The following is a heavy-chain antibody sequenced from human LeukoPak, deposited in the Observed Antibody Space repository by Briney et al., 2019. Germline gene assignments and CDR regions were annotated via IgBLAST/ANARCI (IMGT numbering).Heavy chain of an antibody. V-gene: IGHV4-59*01. CDR2: IYYSGST. D-gene: IGHD6-19*01. Sequence: PSGTLSLTCTVSGGSLSSYCWSWIRQPPGRGREWIGYIYYSGSTNYNPSLKSRGTISVDTSKNQFSLKLSSVTAADPAVYYCAGGEQWLVSGPDYWGQGALVTVSS. J-gene: IGHJ4*02. CDR1: GGSLSSYC. CDR3: AGGEQWLVSGPDY.